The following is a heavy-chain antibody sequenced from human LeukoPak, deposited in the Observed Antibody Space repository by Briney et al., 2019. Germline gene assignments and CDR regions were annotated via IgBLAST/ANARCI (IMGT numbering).Heavy chain of an antibody. J-gene: IGHJ4*02. CDR3: ARSSLAVYFDY. V-gene: IGHV4-61*09. CDR2: VFTRGTT. D-gene: IGHD6-19*01. Sequence: PSEALSLTCTVSGGSIRSSSYHWGWIRQPAGKRLEWLGHVFTRGTTNYNASLEGRLTISLDTARNQFSLYLSSVTAADTAMYFCARSSLAVYFDYWGQGTLVTASS. CDR1: GGSIRSSSYH.